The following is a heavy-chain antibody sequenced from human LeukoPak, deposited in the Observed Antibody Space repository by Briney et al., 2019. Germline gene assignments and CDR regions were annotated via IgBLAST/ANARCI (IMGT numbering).Heavy chain of an antibody. CDR2: INPNSGGT. D-gene: IGHD3-3*01. Sequence: GASAKVSCKASGYTFTGYYMHWVRQAPGQGLEWMGWINPNSGGTNYAQKFQGRVTMTRDTSISTAYMELSRLRSDDTAVHSCARGSPHSNFWSGYCVYWGQGTLVTVSS. J-gene: IGHJ4*02. CDR1: GYTFTGYY. CDR3: ARGSPHSNFWSGYCVY. V-gene: IGHV1-2*02.